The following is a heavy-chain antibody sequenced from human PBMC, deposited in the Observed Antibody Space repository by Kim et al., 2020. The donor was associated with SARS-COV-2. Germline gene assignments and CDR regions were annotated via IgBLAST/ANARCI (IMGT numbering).Heavy chain of an antibody. V-gene: IGHV3-48*02. CDR3: ARGLHVIAVAGGSTAEYFQH. D-gene: IGHD6-19*01. J-gene: IGHJ1*01. CDR1: GFTFSSYS. Sequence: LSLTCAASGFTFSSYSMNWVRQAPGKGLEWVSYISSSSSTIYYADSVKGRFTISRDNAKNSLYLQMNSLRDEDTAVYYCARGLHVIAVAGGSTAEYFQHWGQGTLVTVSS. CDR2: ISSSSSTI.